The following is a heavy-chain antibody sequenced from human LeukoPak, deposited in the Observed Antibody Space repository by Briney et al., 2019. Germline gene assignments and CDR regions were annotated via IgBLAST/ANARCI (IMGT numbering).Heavy chain of an antibody. CDR2: IYYTGNT. Sequence: SETLSLTCTVSGGSISRSGYYWGWIRQPPGTGLEWIGSIYYTGNTHYNPSLKSRLTFSVDTSRNQFSLKLTSVTAADTAVYYCARGYCSGGSCYWGDYWGQGTLVTVSS. CDR3: ARGYCSGGSCYWGDY. J-gene: IGHJ4*02. D-gene: IGHD2-15*01. CDR1: GGSISRSGYY. V-gene: IGHV4-39*01.